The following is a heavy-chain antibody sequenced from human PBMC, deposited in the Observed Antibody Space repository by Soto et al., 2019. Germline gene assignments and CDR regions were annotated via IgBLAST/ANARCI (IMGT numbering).Heavy chain of an antibody. V-gene: IGHV3-11*01. CDR3: VKDMSGYCSCTNCYPPGNAIDI. CDR2: ISSSGTII. J-gene: IGHJ3*02. Sequence: PGGSLRLSCAASGFTFSDYYISWIRQAPGKGLEWVSYISSSGTIIYHADSVKGRFTISRDNAKNSLFLQMNSLRAEDTAVYYCVKDMSGYCSCTNCYPPGNAIDIWGQGRMVTVS. D-gene: IGHD2-2*01. CDR1: GFTFSDYY.